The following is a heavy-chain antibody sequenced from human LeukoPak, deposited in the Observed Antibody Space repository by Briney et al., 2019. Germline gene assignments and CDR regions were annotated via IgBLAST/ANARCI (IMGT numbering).Heavy chain of an antibody. CDR3: ARGPVSTHGMDV. V-gene: IGHV1-8*01. CDR2: KNPNSGRT. Sequence: ASVMVSCKASGYTFTSYDINWVRQATGQGLEWMGWKNPNSGRTGFAQKFQGRLTMTTNTSISTAYMELSSLTSEGTAVYYCARGPVSTHGMDVWGQGTTVTVSS. D-gene: IGHD2-2*01. J-gene: IGHJ6*02. CDR1: GYTFTSYD.